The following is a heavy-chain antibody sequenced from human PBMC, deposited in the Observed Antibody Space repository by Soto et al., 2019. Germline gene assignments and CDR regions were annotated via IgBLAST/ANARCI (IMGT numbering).Heavy chain of an antibody. D-gene: IGHD6-13*01. CDR2: INTNTGNP. CDR3: ARDLSSSWYMQVN. J-gene: IGHJ4*02. V-gene: IGHV7-4-1*01. CDR1: GYTFTSYS. Sequence: ASVKVSCKASGYTFTSYSMNWVLQAPGQGLEWMGWINTNTGNPTYAQGFTGRFVFSLDTSVSTAYLQICSLKAEDTAVYYCARDLSSSWYMQVNWGQGTLVTVSS.